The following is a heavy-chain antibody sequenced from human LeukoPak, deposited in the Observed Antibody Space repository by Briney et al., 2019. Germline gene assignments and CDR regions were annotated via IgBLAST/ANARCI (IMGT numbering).Heavy chain of an antibody. CDR2: ISGSGGST. J-gene: IGHJ4*02. V-gene: IGHV3-23*01. Sequence: GGSLRLSCAPSGFTFSSHAMSWVRQAPGKGLEWVSGISGSGGSTYYADSVKGRFTISRDNSKNTLYLQMNSLRAEDTAVYYCAKEGSGWHYFDNWGQGTLVTVSS. CDR3: AKEGSGWHYFDN. CDR1: GFTFSSHA. D-gene: IGHD6-19*01.